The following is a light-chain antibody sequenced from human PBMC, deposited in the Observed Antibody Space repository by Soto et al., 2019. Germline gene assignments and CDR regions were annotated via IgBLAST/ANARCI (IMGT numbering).Light chain of an antibody. V-gene: IGKV3-20*01. CDR3: QQYGSSLVLC. CDR2: GLS. CDR1: QSVSSSY. Sequence: EIVLTQSPGTLSLSPGERATLSCRASQSVSSSYLASYQQKPGQATRLLIYGLSSRATGIPDGFSGSGCGTYFTLTISRPEADDVVVYYCQQYGSSLVLCFDGGPKVEIK. J-gene: IGKJ4*01.